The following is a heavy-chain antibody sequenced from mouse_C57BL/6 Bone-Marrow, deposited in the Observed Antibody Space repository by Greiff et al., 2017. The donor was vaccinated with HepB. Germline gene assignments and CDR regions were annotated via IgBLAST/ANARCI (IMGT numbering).Heavy chain of an antibody. J-gene: IGHJ3*01. D-gene: IGHD1-1*01. CDR3: ARDRPYYYGSSGFAY. Sequence: EVKLMESGGGLVKPGGSLKLSCAASGFTFSSYAMSWVRQTPEKRLEWVATISDGGSYTYYPDNVKGRFTISRDNAKNNLYLQMSHLKSEDTAMYYCARDRPYYYGSSGFAYWGQGTLVTVSA. V-gene: IGHV5-4*01. CDR2: ISDGGSYT. CDR1: GFTFSSYA.